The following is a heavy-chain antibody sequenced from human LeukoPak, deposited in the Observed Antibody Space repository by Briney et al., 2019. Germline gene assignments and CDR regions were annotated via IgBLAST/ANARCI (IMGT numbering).Heavy chain of an antibody. CDR2: IYSGGST. V-gene: IGHV3-53*05. J-gene: IGHJ4*02. CDR1: GFTVSTNY. Sequence: GGSLRLSCAASGFTVSTNYMSWVRQAPGKGLDWVSVIYSGGSTYYADSVKGRFTISRDNSKNTLYLQMNSLRAEDTAVYYCAKDRHSSTYYFDYWGQGTLVTVSS. CDR3: AKDRHSSTYYFDY. D-gene: IGHD2/OR15-2a*01.